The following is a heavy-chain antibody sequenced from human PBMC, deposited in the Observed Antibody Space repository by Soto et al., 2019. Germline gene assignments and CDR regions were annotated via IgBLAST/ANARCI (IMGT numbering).Heavy chain of an antibody. J-gene: IGHJ6*02. D-gene: IGHD2-2*01. CDR3: ARRYCSSTSCPSNYYGMDV. V-gene: IGHV5-10-1*01. CDR2: IDPSDSYT. CDR1: GYSFPSYW. Sequence: GESLKISCKGSGYSFPSYWISWVRQMPGKGLEWMGRIDPSDSYTNYSPSFQGHVTISTDKSISTAYLQWSSLKASDTAMYYCARRYCSSTSCPSNYYGMDVWGQGTTVTVSS.